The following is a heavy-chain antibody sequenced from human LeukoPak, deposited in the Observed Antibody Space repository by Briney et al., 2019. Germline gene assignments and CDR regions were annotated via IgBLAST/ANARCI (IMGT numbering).Heavy chain of an antibody. Sequence: PGGSLRLSCAASGFTFSSYEMTWVRQAPGKGLEWVSYISGSSSTIYYADSVKGRFTISRVNAKNSLYLQMNSLRAEDTAVYYCANFRGDYWGQGTHVTVSS. V-gene: IGHV3-48*03. CDR1: GFTFSSYE. J-gene: IGHJ4*02. CDR3: ANFRGDY. CDR2: ISGSSSTI.